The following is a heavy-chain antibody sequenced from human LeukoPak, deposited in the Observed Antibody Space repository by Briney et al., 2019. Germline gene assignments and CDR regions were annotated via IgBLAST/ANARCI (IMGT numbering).Heavy chain of an antibody. CDR2: VFHSGNT. CDR3: ARAMVRGVPY. D-gene: IGHD3-10*01. V-gene: IGHV4-39*01. J-gene: IGHJ4*02. Sequence: SETLSLTCTVSGGSISSSSYYWGWIRQPPGKGLEWIGSVFHSGNTYYNPSLKSRVTISVDTSKNQFSLKLSSVTAADTAVYYCARAMVRGVPYWGQGTLVTVPS. CDR1: GGSISSSSYY.